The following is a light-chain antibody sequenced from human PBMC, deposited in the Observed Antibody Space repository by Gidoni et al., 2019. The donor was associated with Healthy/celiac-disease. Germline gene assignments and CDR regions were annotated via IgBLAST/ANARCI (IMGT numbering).Light chain of an antibody. CDR1: QSLLHSNGYNY. V-gene: IGKV2-28*01. Sequence: DIVMTQSPLSLPVTPGEPASISCRSSQSLLHSNGYNYLDWYLQKPGQSPQLLIYLGSNRASEVPDSVSGSGSGTDFTLKISRVEAEDVGVYYCMQALQTPCTFGQGTKLEIK. J-gene: IGKJ2*02. CDR3: MQALQTPCT. CDR2: LGS.